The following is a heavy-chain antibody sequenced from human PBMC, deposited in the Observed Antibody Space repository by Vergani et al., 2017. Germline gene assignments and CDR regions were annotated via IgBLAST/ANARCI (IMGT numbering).Heavy chain of an antibody. V-gene: IGHV3-48*03. J-gene: IGHJ6*02. Sequence: EVQLVESGGGLVQPGGSLRLSCAASGFTFSSYEMNWVRQAPGKGLEWVSYISSSGSNIYYADSVKGRFTISRDKANNSLYLQMNSLRAEDTAVYYCARATTVTNGHYYYYGMDVWGQGTTVTVSS. CDR3: ARATTVTNGHYYYYGMDV. CDR2: ISSSGSNI. CDR1: GFTFSSYE. D-gene: IGHD4-17*01.